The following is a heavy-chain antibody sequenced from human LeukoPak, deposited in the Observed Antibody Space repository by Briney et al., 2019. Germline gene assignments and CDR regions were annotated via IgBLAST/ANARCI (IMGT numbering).Heavy chain of an antibody. CDR2: IHPNTGGT. D-gene: IGHD3-22*01. J-gene: IGHJ3*02. CDR3: ASEYKYDSSGANAFDI. V-gene: IGHV1-2*02. CDR1: GYTFTGHY. Sequence: GASVKVSCKASGYTFTGHYIHWVRQAPGQGLEWMGWIHPNTGGTKYAQKFQGRVTMTRDTSSSTAYMELSSLRSADTAVYYCASEYKYDSSGANAFDIWGQATMVTVSS.